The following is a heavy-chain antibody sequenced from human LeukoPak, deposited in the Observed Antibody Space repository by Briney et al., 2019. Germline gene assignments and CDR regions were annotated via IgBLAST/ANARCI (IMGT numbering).Heavy chain of an antibody. Sequence: GGSLRLSCAASGFTFSNAWMSWVRQAPGKGREWVGRIKSKTDGGTTDYAAPVKGRFTISRDDSKNTLYLQMNSLKTEDTAVYYCTTADDAYYYYYGMDVWGKETTVTVSS. CDR1: GFTFSNAW. V-gene: IGHV3-15*01. CDR3: TTADDAYYYYYGMDV. CDR2: IKSKTDGGTT. D-gene: IGHD1-1*01. J-gene: IGHJ6*04.